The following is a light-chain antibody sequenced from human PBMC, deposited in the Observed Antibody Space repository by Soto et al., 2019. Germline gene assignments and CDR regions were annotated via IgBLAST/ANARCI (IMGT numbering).Light chain of an antibody. CDR1: SSNIGSNT. J-gene: IGLJ2*01. V-gene: IGLV1-44*01. Sequence: QAVVTQPPSVSGTPGQRVTISCSGSSSNIGSNTVNWYQQFPGTAPRLLIYSSYQRPSGVPDRFSGSKSGNTASLTISGLQAEDEADYYCSSYTTTTTQVFGGGTKLTVL. CDR2: SSY. CDR3: SSYTTTTTQV.